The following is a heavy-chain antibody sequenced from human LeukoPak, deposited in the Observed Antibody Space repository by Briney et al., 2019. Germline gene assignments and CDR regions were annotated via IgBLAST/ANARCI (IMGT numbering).Heavy chain of an antibody. CDR2: INHSGST. Sequence: PSETQSLTCAVYGGSFSGYYWSWIRQPPGKGLEWIGEINHSGSTNYNPSLKSRVTISVDTSKNQFSLKLSSVTAADTAVYYCAGVAAAAHPVDYWGQGTLVTVSS. CDR1: GGSFSGYY. CDR3: AGVAAAAHPVDY. J-gene: IGHJ4*02. D-gene: IGHD6-13*01. V-gene: IGHV4-34*01.